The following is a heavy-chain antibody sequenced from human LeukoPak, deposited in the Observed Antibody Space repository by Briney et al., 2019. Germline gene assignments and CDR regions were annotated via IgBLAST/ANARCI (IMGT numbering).Heavy chain of an antibody. CDR2: IYRDGSNT. J-gene: IGHJ6*02. V-gene: IGHV3-74*01. CDR3: AKSYSPYYYYYGMDV. Sequence: PGGSLRLSCAASGFTFSNYWMHWVRQVPGKGLVWVSRIYRDGSNTDYADSVKGRFIISRDNVKNTLYLQMNSLRADDTAVYYCAKSYSPYYYYYGMDVWGQGTTVTVSS. CDR1: GFTFSNYW. D-gene: IGHD2/OR15-2a*01.